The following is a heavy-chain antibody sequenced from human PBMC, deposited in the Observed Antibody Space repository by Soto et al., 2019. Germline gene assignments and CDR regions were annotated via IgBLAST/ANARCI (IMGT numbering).Heavy chain of an antibody. Sequence: GGSLRLSCAASGFTVSSNYMSWVRQAPGKGLEWVGDIYCGGSTYYAHSLKSRVTISVDKSKNPLYLKLSSLRAADTAVYYCARVAEQLALSYYYYYMDVWGKGTTVTVSS. D-gene: IGHD6-13*01. J-gene: IGHJ6*03. CDR3: ARVAEQLALSYYYYYMDV. CDR1: GFTVSSNY. CDR2: IYCGGST. V-gene: IGHV3-53*01.